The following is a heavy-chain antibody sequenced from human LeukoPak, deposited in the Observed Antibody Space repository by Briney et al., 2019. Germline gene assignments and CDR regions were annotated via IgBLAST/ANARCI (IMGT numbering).Heavy chain of an antibody. CDR2: IYTSGNT. J-gene: IGHJ4*02. CDR3: ARVLGYCSSTSCHTADY. Sequence: SQTLSLTCTVSGGSISSGSYYWSWIRQPAGKGLEWIGRIYTSGNTNYNPSLKSRVTISVDTSKNQFSLKLSSVTAADTAVYYCARVLGYCSSTSCHTADYWGQGTLVTVSS. CDR1: GGSISSGSYY. D-gene: IGHD2-2*01. V-gene: IGHV4-61*02.